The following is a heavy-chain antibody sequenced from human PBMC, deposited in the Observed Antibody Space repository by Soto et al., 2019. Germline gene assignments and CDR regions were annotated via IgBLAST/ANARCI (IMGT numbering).Heavy chain of an antibody. D-gene: IGHD3-10*01. CDR3: ARHTEGYYGSGSYSHPSTKFDY. J-gene: IGHJ4*02. V-gene: IGHV4-39*01. CDR2: IYYSGST. Sequence: SETLSLTCTVSGGSISSSSYYWGWIRQPPGKGLEWIGSIYYSGSTYYNPSLKSRVTISVDTSKNQFSLKLSSVTAADTAVYYCARHTEGYYGSGSYSHPSTKFDYWGQGTLVTVSS. CDR1: GGSISSSSYY.